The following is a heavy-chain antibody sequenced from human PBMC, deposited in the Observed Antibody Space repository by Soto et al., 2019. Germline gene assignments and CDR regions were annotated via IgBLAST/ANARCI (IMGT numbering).Heavy chain of an antibody. CDR1: GYTFTSYY. D-gene: IGHD5-18*01. Sequence: ASVKVSCKASGYTFTSYYMHWVRQAPGQGLEWMGGIIPIFGTANYAQKFQGRVTITADESTSTAYMELSSLRSEDTAVYYCARDNSGYSYGFYYYYGMDVWGQGTTVTVSS. J-gene: IGHJ6*02. CDR3: ARDNSGYSYGFYYYYGMDV. V-gene: IGHV1-69*13. CDR2: IIPIFGTA.